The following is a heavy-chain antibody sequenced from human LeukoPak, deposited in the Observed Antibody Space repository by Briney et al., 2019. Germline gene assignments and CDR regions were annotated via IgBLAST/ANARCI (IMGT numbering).Heavy chain of an antibody. CDR1: GFTVSSNY. D-gene: IGHD3-10*01. CDR3: AREYRGEYFFAY. CDR2: IYSGGST. V-gene: IGHV3-66*01. Sequence: GGSLRLSCAASGFTVSSNYMSWVRQAPGKGLEWVSVIYSGGSTYYADSVKGRFTISRDNSKNTLYLQMNSLRAEDTAVYYCAREYRGEYFFAYWGQGTLVTVSS. J-gene: IGHJ4*02.